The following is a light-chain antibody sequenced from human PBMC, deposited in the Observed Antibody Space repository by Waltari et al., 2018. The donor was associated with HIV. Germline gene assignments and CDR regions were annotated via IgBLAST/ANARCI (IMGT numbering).Light chain of an antibody. Sequence: DIVMTQSPVSLAVSPGERAPFTCQSNQSLLYNSNNKNYLSWYQQKSGQPPKLLIYWASNRESGVPDRFRGSGSGTDFTLTINNLQAEDVAIYYCQQYYSLPLTFGGGTRVEIK. J-gene: IGKJ4*01. CDR2: WAS. CDR1: QSLLYNSNNKNY. V-gene: IGKV4-1*01. CDR3: QQYYSLPLT.